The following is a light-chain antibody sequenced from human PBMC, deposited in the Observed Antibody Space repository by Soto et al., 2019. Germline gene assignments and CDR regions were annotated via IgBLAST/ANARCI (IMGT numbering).Light chain of an antibody. V-gene: IGKV3-15*01. Sequence: EIVMTQSPATLSVSPGERATLSCRASQSFNSNLAFYQQKPGQAPRLLIYGASTRATVIPARFSGSGSGTDFTLTISSLEPEDFAVYYCQQRSNWPPVITFGQGTRLEIK. CDR3: QQRSNWPPVIT. J-gene: IGKJ5*01. CDR2: GAS. CDR1: QSFNSN.